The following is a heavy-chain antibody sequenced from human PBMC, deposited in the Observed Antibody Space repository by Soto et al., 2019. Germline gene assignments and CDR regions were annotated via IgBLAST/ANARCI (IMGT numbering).Heavy chain of an antibody. CDR3: ARAVAVPADFDY. Sequence: SETLSITCTVSGGSISSYYWSWIRQPPGKGLEWIGYIYYSGSTNYNPSLKSRVTISVDTSKNQFSLKLSSVTAADTAVYYCARAVAVPADFDYWGQGTLVTVSS. V-gene: IGHV4-59*08. D-gene: IGHD6-19*01. CDR1: GGSISSYY. CDR2: IYYSGST. J-gene: IGHJ4*02.